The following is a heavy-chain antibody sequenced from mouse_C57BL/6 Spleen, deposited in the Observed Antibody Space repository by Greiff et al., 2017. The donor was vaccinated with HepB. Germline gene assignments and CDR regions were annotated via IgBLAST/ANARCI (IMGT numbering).Heavy chain of an antibody. CDR2: ISDGGSYT. CDR1: GFTFSSYA. J-gene: IGHJ3*01. Sequence: EVQVVESGGGLVKPGGSLKLSCAASGFTFSSYAMSWVRQTPEKRLEWVATISDGGSYTYYPDNVKGRFTISRDNAKNNLYLQMSHLKSEDTAMYYCARNSARDYDCFAYWGQGTLVTVSA. CDR3: ARNSARDYDCFAY. V-gene: IGHV5-4*01. D-gene: IGHD2-4*01.